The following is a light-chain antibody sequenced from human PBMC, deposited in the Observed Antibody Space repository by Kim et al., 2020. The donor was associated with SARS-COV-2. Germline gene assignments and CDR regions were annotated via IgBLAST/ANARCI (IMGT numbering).Light chain of an antibody. Sequence: QRVTISCTGSSSNLGAGYDVHWYQQLPGRAPKLLIFADTRRPSGVPDRLSGSKSGTSASLAITGLQAEDEADYYCQSYDSRLSGWVFGGGTQLTVL. V-gene: IGLV1-40*01. CDR3: QSYDSRLSGWV. J-gene: IGLJ3*02. CDR1: SSNLGAGYD. CDR2: ADT.